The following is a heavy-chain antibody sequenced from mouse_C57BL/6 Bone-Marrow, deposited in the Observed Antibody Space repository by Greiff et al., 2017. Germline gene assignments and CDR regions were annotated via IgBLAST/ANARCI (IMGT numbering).Heavy chain of an antibody. CDR1: GYTFTDYE. Sequence: VQLQQSGAELVRPGASVTLSCKASGYTFTDYEMHWVKQTPVHGLEWIGAIDPETGGTAYNQKFKGKAILTADKSSSTAYMELRSLASEDSAVYYCTRAYDYGVGFAYGGQGTLVTVSA. V-gene: IGHV1-15*01. J-gene: IGHJ3*01. CDR2: IDPETGGT. CDR3: TRAYDYGVGFAY. D-gene: IGHD2-4*01.